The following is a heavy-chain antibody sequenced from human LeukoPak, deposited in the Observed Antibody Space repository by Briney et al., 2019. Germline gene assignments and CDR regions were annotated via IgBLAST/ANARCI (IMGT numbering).Heavy chain of an antibody. D-gene: IGHD6-13*01. J-gene: IGHJ3*02. V-gene: IGHV3-30-3*01. CDR3: AKDPPYSSPGLAFDI. CDR2: ISYDGSDT. CDR1: GITFINHA. Sequence: GGSLRLSCAASGITFINHAMDWVRQAPGKGLEWVAVISYDGSDTYYADSVKGRFTISRDNSKSTLYLQMNSLRVDDTAVYYCAKDPPYSSPGLAFDIWGPGTMVTVSS.